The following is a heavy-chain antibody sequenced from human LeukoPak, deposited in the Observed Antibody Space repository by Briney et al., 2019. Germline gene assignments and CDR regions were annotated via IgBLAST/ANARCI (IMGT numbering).Heavy chain of an antibody. CDR3: ARSLPYGTTWYGRSDF. D-gene: IGHD6-13*01. Sequence: GGSLRLSCAASGLTFSNYWMDWVRQAPGKGLEWVANIKQDGSEKNYVDSVKGRFIISRDNAKNSLYLQMNTLRADDTAVYYCARSLPYGTTWYGRSDFWSQGTLVTVSS. CDR2: IKQDGSEK. J-gene: IGHJ4*02. CDR1: GLTFSNYW. V-gene: IGHV3-7*03.